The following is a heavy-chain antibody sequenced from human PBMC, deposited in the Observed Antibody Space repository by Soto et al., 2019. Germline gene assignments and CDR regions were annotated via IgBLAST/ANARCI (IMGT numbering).Heavy chain of an antibody. CDR2: ISSGGDNT. J-gene: IGHJ3*02. D-gene: IGHD3-22*01. Sequence: QLVESGGGLVQPGRSLRLSCEGSGFSFEEYAMHWVRQSPGKGLEWVSAISSGGDNTHYADSVKGRFTITRDNSKNMLYLEMNSLTVEDTAVYYCVRRAQYFDGTGFHAFDIWGQGTRVTVSS. CDR3: VRRAQYFDGTGFHAFDI. CDR1: GFSFEEYA. V-gene: IGHV3-23*04.